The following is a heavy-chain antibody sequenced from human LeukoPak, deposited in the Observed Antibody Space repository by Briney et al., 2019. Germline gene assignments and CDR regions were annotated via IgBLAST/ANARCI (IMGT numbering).Heavy chain of an antibody. J-gene: IGHJ4*02. CDR3: ARVSVTKGYFDY. Sequence: SETLSLTCTVSGGSISSSSYYWGWIRRSPGKGLEWIGEINHSGSTNYNPSLKSRVTISVDTSKNQFSLKLSSVTAADTAVYYCARVSVTKGYFDYWGQGTLVTVSS. D-gene: IGHD4-17*01. V-gene: IGHV4-39*07. CDR2: INHSGST. CDR1: GGSISSSSYY.